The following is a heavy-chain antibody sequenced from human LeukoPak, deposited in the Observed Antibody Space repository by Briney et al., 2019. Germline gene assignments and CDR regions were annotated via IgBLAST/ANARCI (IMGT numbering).Heavy chain of an antibody. V-gene: IGHV3-33*01. CDR3: ARARNSYDAFDI. D-gene: IGHD1-14*01. CDR2: IWYDGSKK. CDR1: GFTFTSHG. J-gene: IGHJ3*02. Sequence: PGGSLRLSCAASGFTFTSHGMHWVRQAPGKGLEWVAVIWYDGSKKYYAESVKGRFTISRDNSKSTLYLLMNSLRADDTAVYYCARARNSYDAFDIWGQGTMVTVSS.